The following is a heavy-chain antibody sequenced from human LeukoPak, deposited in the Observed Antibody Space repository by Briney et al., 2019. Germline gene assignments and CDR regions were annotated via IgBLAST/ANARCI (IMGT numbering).Heavy chain of an antibody. J-gene: IGHJ3*02. D-gene: IGHD3-3*01. CDR1: GYTFTSYY. Sequence: ASVKVSCKASGYTFTSYYMHWVRQAPGQGLEWMGIINPSGGSTSYAQKFQGRVTMTRDMSMSTVYMELSSLRSEDTAVYYCARKSPSGAFDIWGQGTMVTVSS. CDR3: ARKSPSGAFDI. V-gene: IGHV1-46*01. CDR2: INPSGGST.